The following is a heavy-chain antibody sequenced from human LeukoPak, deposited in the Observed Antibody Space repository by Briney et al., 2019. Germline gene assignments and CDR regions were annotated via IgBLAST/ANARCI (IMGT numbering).Heavy chain of an antibody. J-gene: IGHJ3*02. CDR3: AANYGDYGVYAFDI. D-gene: IGHD4-17*01. Sequence: AGGSLRLSCAASGFTLSSYAMSWVRQAPGKGLEWVSVIYSGGSTYYADSVKGRFTISRHNSKNTLYLQMNSLRAEDTAVYYCAANYGDYGVYAFDIWGQGTMVTVSS. V-gene: IGHV3-53*04. CDR2: IYSGGST. CDR1: GFTLSSYA.